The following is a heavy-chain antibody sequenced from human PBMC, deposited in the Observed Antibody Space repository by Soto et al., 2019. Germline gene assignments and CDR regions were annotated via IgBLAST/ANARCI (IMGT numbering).Heavy chain of an antibody. CDR2: IYYSGST. CDR1: GGSISSGDYY. J-gene: IGHJ6*02. Sequence: PSETLSLTCTVSGGSISSGDYYWSWIRQPPGKGLEWIGYIYYSGSTYYNPSLKSRVTISVDTSKNQFSLKLSSVTAADTAVYYCACRIAAAGTPYYYYGMDVWGQGTTVTVSS. D-gene: IGHD6-13*01. V-gene: IGHV4-30-4*01. CDR3: ACRIAAAGTPYYYYGMDV.